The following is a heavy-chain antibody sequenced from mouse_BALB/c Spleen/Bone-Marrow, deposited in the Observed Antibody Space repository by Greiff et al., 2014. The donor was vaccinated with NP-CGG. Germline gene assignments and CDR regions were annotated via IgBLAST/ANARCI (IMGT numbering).Heavy chain of an antibody. J-gene: IGHJ3*01. CDR2: IRSKSNNYAT. CDR1: GFTSNTYA. D-gene: IGHD2-4*01. Sequence: EVKLEESGGGLVQPKGSLKLSCAASGFTSNTYAMNWVRQAPGKGLEWVARIRSKSNNYATYYADSVKDRFTISRDDSQSMLYLQMNNLKTEDTAMYYCVRQNYDYAWFAYWGQGTLVTVSA. CDR3: VRQNYDYAWFAY. V-gene: IGHV10-1*02.